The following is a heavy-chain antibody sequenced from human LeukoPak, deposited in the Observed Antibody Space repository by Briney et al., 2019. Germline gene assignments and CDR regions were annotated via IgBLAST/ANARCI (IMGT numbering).Heavy chain of an antibody. D-gene: IGHD3-3*01. V-gene: IGHV3-21*01. J-gene: IGHJ6*03. Sequence: PGGSLRLSCAASGFTFSSYSMNWVRQAPGKGLEWVSSISSSSSYIYYADSVKGRFTISRDNAKNSLYLQMHSLRAEDTAVYYCARTFTIFSPYYYYYMDVWGKGTTVTVSS. CDR3: ARTFTIFSPYYYYYMDV. CDR2: ISSSSSYI. CDR1: GFTFSSYS.